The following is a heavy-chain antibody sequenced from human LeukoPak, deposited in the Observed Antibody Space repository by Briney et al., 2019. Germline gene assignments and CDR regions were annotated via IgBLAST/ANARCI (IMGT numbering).Heavy chain of an antibody. Sequence: GASVTVSCKTSEYTFTDYYMHCVRQAPGQGLEWLGWINPNSGGTNYAQKFQGRVTMTRGTSISTAYMELSRLRSDDTAVYYCARGSSEGYYYYYMDVWGKGTTVTVSS. V-gene: IGHV1-2*02. CDR2: INPNSGGT. CDR1: EYTFTDYY. CDR3: ARGSSEGYYYYYMDV. D-gene: IGHD6-25*01. J-gene: IGHJ6*03.